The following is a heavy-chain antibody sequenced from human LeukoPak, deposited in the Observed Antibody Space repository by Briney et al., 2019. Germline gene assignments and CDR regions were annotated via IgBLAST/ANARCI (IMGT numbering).Heavy chain of an antibody. Sequence: GGSLRLSCAASGFNFNNYAMSWVRQDPGKGLEWVSSISGSGALTYYTDSVKGRFTISRDNSKSTVYLQMNSLRAEDTAIYYCAKVAIYGGNSNGHFDYWGQGTLVTVS. CDR3: AKVAIYGGNSNGHFDY. V-gene: IGHV3-23*01. D-gene: IGHD4-23*01. CDR2: ISGSGALT. CDR1: GFNFNNYA. J-gene: IGHJ4*02.